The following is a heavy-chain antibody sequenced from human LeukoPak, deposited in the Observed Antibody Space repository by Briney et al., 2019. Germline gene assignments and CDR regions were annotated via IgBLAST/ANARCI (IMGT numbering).Heavy chain of an antibody. Sequence: SETLSLTCAVYGGSFSGYYWSWIRQPPGKGLEWIGDINHSGSTNYNPSLKSRVTISVDTSKNQFSLKLSSVTAADTAVYYCARSLITYYYDSSGYSSYFDYWGQGTLVTVSS. J-gene: IGHJ4*02. V-gene: IGHV4-34*01. D-gene: IGHD3-22*01. CDR3: ARSLITYYYDSSGYSSYFDY. CDR1: GGSFSGYY. CDR2: INHSGST.